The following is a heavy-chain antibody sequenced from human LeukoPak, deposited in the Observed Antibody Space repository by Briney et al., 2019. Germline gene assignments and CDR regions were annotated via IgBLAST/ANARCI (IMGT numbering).Heavy chain of an antibody. CDR3: ARSSPHCSGGTCYSYIFDI. V-gene: IGHV3-30-3*01. J-gene: IGHJ3*02. D-gene: IGHD2-15*01. CDR1: GFTFSNYA. Sequence: GGSLRLSCEASGFTFSNYAMHWVRQAPGKGLQWVAVISYDGSNKYYADSVKGRFTISRDSSRNTLYLQMNSLRAEDTAVYYCARSSPHCSGGTCYSYIFDIWGQGTMVTVSS. CDR2: ISYDGSNK.